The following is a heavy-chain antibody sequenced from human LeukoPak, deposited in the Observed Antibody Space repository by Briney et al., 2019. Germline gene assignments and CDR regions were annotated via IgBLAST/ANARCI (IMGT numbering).Heavy chain of an antibody. Sequence: PSETLSLTCSVSGASINSHWLSWIRQPPGRGLEWIAYIHHSGETNYNPSLKSRVTISLDTSKNPASMMLTSVTAADTAVYFCAAHVLFDSNHYSYWFDPWGQGTLVTVSS. V-gene: IGHV4-59*08. CDR2: IHHSGET. J-gene: IGHJ5*02. CDR3: AAHVLFDSNHYSYWFDP. D-gene: IGHD5/OR15-5a*01. CDR1: GASINSHW.